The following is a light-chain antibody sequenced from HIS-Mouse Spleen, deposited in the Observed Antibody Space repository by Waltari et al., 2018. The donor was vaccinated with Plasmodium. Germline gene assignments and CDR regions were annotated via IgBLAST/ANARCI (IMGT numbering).Light chain of an antibody. J-gene: IGLJ3*02. V-gene: IGLV3-27*01. CDR1: VLATKY. CDR2: NDS. Sequence: YELTQPSSASVYPGQTARNTCPGHVLATKYVRWFQQKPGQAPVLVISNDSERPSGIPELFSGSSSGTTVTLTISGAQVEDEADYYCYSAADNNRVFGGGTKLTVL. CDR3: YSAADNNRV.